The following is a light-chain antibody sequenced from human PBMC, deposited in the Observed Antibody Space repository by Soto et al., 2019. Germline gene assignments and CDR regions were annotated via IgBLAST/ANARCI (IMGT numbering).Light chain of an antibody. CDR1: QSIRSH. J-gene: IGKJ2*01. CDR3: QQSYSTPMYT. Sequence: DIRMTQSPSSLSASVGDRVTITCRASQSIRSHLNWYQQKPGKAPKVLIYAASSLQSGVPSRFSGSGSGTDFTLTISSLQPEDFAICYCQQSYSTPMYTFGQGTKLEIK. V-gene: IGKV1-39*01. CDR2: AAS.